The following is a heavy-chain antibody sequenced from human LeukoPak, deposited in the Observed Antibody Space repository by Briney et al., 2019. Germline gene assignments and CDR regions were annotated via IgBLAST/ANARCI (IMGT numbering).Heavy chain of an antibody. CDR1: GGTFSSYA. V-gene: IGHV1-69*13. CDR2: IIPIFGTP. Sequence: SVKVSCKASGGTFSSYAVSWVRQAPGQGLEWMGGIIPIFGTPKYAQKFQGRVTITADESTSTAYMELSSLRSEDTAVYYCARGNVGSGSPSYYFYYMDVWGKGTTVTISS. D-gene: IGHD3-10*01. J-gene: IGHJ6*03. CDR3: ARGNVGSGSPSYYFYYMDV.